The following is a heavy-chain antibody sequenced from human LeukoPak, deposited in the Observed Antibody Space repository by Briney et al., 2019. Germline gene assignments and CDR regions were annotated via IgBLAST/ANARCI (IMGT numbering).Heavy chain of an antibody. CDR3: ASTSGYYSIDY. V-gene: IGHV4-59*01. CDR2: IFYSGGA. D-gene: IGHD3-22*01. Sequence: SETLSLTCTVSGGSIRSYYWSWIRQPPGKGLEWIGYIFYSGGANYNPSLKSRVTISVDTSKNQFSLKLTSVTAADTAVYYCASTSGYYSIDYWGQGTLVTVSS. CDR1: GGSIRSYY. J-gene: IGHJ4*02.